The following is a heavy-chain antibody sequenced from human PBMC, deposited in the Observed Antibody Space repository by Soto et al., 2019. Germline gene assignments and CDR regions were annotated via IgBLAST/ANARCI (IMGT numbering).Heavy chain of an antibody. Sequence: QIQLVQSGAEVKRPGASVKVSCKASGYTFSTHGITWVRRAPGQGLEWMGWISAFNGNSKYAQKFQGRVTMTTDTSTATAYMELRSLRFDDTAVYYCAKGVYDYTFWGQGTLVTVSS. CDR2: ISAFNGNS. V-gene: IGHV1-18*01. CDR1: GYTFSTHG. D-gene: IGHD4-4*01. J-gene: IGHJ4*02. CDR3: AKGVYDYTF.